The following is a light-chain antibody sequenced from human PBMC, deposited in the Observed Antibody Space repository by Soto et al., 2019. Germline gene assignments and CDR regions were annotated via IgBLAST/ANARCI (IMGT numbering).Light chain of an antibody. CDR1: SSDVGGYNY. V-gene: IGLV2-14*01. J-gene: IGLJ1*01. CDR3: GSYTSSSTSTV. CDR2: DVS. Sequence: QSVLTQPASVSGSPGQSITISCTGTSSDVGGYNYVSWYQQHPGKAPKLMIYDVSNRPSGVSNRFSGSKSGNTASLTISGLQAEDEADYYCGSYTSSSTSTVFGTGTKVTVL.